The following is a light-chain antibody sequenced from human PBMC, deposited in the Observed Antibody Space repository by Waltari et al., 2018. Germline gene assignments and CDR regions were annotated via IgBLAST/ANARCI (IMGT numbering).Light chain of an antibody. CDR3: QVWDSDSDHWV. Sequence: SYVLTQPPSVSVAPGQTATITCGGKNIGYKGVQWYQQKAGQAPVLVVYDDRDRPSGIPRRVFGSNSVNTATLTISRVEAGDEADYYCQVWDSDSDHWVFGAGTKLTVL. CDR2: DDR. V-gene: IGLV3-21*02. J-gene: IGLJ3*02. CDR1: NIGYKG.